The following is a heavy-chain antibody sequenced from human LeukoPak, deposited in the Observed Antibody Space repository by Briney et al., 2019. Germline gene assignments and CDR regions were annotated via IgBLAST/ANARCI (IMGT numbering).Heavy chain of an antibody. Sequence: NPSETLSLTCAVYGGSFSGYYWSWIRQPPGKGLEWIGEINHSGSTNYNPSLKSRVTISVDTSKNQFSLKLSSVTAADTAVYYCARGGYYDSSGYYRPSSRYYFDYWGQGTLVTVSS. CDR3: ARGGYYDSSGYYRPSSRYYFDY. CDR1: GGSFSGYY. J-gene: IGHJ4*02. CDR2: INHSGST. D-gene: IGHD3-22*01. V-gene: IGHV4-34*01.